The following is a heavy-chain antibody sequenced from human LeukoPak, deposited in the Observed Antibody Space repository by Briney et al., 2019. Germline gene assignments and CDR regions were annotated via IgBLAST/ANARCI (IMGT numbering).Heavy chain of an antibody. V-gene: IGHV3-7*01. CDR1: GFTFTNYW. CDR2: IKQDGSAK. Sequence: GGSLRLSCVASGFTFTNYWMSWVRQAPGKGLEWVANIKQDGSAKYYVDSVKGRFTISRDNTKNSLYLQMNSLRAEDTAVYYCASDPIYYWGQGTLVTVSS. J-gene: IGHJ4*02. CDR3: ASDPIYY.